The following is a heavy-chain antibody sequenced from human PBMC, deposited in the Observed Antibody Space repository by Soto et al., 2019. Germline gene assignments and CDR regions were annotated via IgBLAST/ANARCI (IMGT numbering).Heavy chain of an antibody. V-gene: IGHV2-70*01. CDR1: GFSLSTSGMC. J-gene: IGHJ6*02. CDR3: ARLVVPAAMGYYYYYGMDV. CDR2: IDWDDDK. D-gene: IGHD2-2*01. Sequence: SGPTLGNPTQTLTLTCTFSGFSLSTSGMCVSWIRQPPGKALEWLALIDWDDDKYYSTSLKTRLTISKDTSKNQVVLTMTNMDPVDTATYYCARLVVPAAMGYYYYYGMDVRGQGTTDTVS.